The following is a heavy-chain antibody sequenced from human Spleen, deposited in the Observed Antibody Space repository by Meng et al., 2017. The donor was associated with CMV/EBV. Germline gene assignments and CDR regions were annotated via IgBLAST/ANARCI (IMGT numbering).Heavy chain of an antibody. CDR1: GYTFTGYS. J-gene: IGHJ3*02. CDR3: ARDRYITTWDYDAFDI. Sequence: ASVKVSCKASGYTFTGYSIHWVRQAPGQGLEWVGWVIPNSGGTNFAQKFQGRVTMTSDTSISTAFMELTRLTSDDTAVYYCARDRYITTWDYDAFDIWGQGTLVTVSS. V-gene: IGHV1-2*02. CDR2: VIPNSGGT. D-gene: IGHD3-3*01.